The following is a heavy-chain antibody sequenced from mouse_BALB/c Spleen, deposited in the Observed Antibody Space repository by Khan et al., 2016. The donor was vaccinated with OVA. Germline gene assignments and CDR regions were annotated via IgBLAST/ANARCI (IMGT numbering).Heavy chain of an antibody. D-gene: IGHD2-1*01. CDR2: IWSDGRT. CDR1: GFSLTSYG. V-gene: IGHV2-6-1*01. Sequence: QVQLKESGPGPVAPSQSLSITCTISGFSLTSYGVHWVRQPAGKGLEWLVVIWSDGRTTYNSALQSRLSISKDNSKCQVFLKVNSLQTDDTAIYYCARQVYPGYFDVWGAGTTVTVSS. J-gene: IGHJ1*01. CDR3: ARQVYPGYFDV.